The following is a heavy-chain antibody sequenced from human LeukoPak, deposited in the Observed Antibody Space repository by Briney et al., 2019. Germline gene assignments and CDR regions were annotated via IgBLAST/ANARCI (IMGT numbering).Heavy chain of an antibody. CDR1: GGSISSYY. D-gene: IGHD6-13*01. V-gene: IGHV4-59*01. J-gene: IGHJ5*02. Sequence: SETLSLTCTVSGGSISSYYWSWIRQPPGKGLEWIGYIYYSGSTNYNPSLKSRVTISVDASKNQFSLKLSSVTAADTAVYYCAREIAERGINWFDPWGQGTLVTVSS. CDR3: AREIAERGINWFDP. CDR2: IYYSGST.